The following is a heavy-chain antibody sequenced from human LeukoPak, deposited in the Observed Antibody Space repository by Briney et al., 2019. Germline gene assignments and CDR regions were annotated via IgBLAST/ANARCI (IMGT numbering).Heavy chain of an antibody. D-gene: IGHD4-17*01. V-gene: IGHV4-39*07. Sequence: SETLSLTCTVSGGSISSSSYYWGWIRQPPGKGLEWIGSIYYSGSTYYNPPLKSRVSISVDTSKNQFSLKVSSVTAADTAVYYCAREKDYGDYPYYYYGMDVWGQGTTVTVSS. CDR3: AREKDYGDYPYYYYGMDV. CDR1: GGSISSSSYY. CDR2: IYYSGST. J-gene: IGHJ6*02.